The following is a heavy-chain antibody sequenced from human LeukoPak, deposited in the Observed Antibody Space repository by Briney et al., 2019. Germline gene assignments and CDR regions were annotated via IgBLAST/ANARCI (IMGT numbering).Heavy chain of an antibody. D-gene: IGHD3-22*01. J-gene: IGHJ4*02. V-gene: IGHV4-34*01. CDR1: GGSFSGYY. Sequence: PSETLSLTCAVYGGSFSGYYWSWVRQPPGKGLEWIGEINHSGSTNYNPSLKSRVTISVDTSKNQFSLNLSSVPAADTAVYYCARVLNSSGYYSHFDYWGQGTLVTVSS. CDR3: ARVLNSSGYYSHFDY. CDR2: INHSGST.